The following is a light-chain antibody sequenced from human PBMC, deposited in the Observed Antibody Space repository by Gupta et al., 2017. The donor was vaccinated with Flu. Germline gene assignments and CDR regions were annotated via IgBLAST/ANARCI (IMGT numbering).Light chain of an antibody. CDR1: RDNSSW. J-gene: IGKJ1*01. V-gene: IGKV1-5*03. CDR3: QQYNFYSQWT. CDR2: QAS. Sequence: STLSGPEADCVTIPSDPSRDNSSWFYCYQQRPGRATTLLIYQASTLKSGVPTSFSGAEYGTEFAHTIISQLPDDVATYYCQQYNFYSQWTFGQGTKLEIK.